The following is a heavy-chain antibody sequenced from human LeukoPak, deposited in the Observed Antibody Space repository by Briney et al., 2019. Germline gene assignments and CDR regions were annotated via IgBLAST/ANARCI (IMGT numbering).Heavy chain of an antibody. J-gene: IGHJ4*02. D-gene: IGHD6-13*01. CDR1: GGSISSYY. Sequence: SETLSLTCTVSGGSISSYYWSWIRQPPGKGLEWIGYIYYSGSTNYNPSLKSRVTISVDMSKNQFSLKLSSVTAADTAVYYCARDSSSWYQFDYWGQGTLVTVSS. CDR3: ARDSSSWYQFDY. V-gene: IGHV4-59*01. CDR2: IYYSGST.